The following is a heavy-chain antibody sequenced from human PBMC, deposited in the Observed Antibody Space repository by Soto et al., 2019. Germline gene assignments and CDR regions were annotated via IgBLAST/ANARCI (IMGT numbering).Heavy chain of an antibody. Sequence: QVQLVQSGAAVKKPGSSVKVSCKASGGTFSSYAISWVRQAPGQGLEWMGGIIPIFGTANYAQKFQGRVTITADESTSTAYMELSSLRSEDTAVYYCARGALVLRFLEWLPKYYFDYWGQGTLVTVSS. CDR3: ARGALVLRFLEWLPKYYFDY. D-gene: IGHD3-3*01. J-gene: IGHJ4*02. V-gene: IGHV1-69*12. CDR2: IIPIFGTA. CDR1: GGTFSSYA.